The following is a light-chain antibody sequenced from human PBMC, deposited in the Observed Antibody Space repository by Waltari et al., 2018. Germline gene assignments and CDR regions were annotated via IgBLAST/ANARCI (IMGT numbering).Light chain of an antibody. J-gene: IGKJ2*01. Sequence: EILLTQSPATLSLSPGERATLSCRASQSVDNLLGRYQQKPGQAPRLVIHDASNRATGVPARFSGSGSGTEFTLTISSLQSTDFAVYYCQQYDDWSFGQGTKLEIK. CDR1: QSVDNL. V-gene: IGKV3-15*01. CDR2: DAS. CDR3: QQYDDWS.